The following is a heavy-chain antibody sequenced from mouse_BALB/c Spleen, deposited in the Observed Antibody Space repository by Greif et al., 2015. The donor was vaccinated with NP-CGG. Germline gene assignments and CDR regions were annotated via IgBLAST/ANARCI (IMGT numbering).Heavy chain of an antibody. CDR1: GYTFTNYW. D-gene: IGHD2-1*01. J-gene: IGHJ2*01. V-gene: IGHV1-63*02. CDR3: ARGGGNYAYYFDY. CDR2: IYPGGGYT. Sequence: VQLQQSGAVLVRPGTSVKISCKASGYTFTNYWLGWVKQRPGHGLEWIGDIYPGGGYTNYNEKFKGKATLTADTSSSTAYMQLSSRTSEDSAVYFCARGGGNYAYYFDYWGQGTTLTVSS.